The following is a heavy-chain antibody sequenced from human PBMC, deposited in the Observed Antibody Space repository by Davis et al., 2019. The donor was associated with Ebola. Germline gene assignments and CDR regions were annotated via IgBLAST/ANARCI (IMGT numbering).Heavy chain of an antibody. CDR3: ARDPSYNSHGYSGYDSSFDY. CDR1: GFTFSSYG. Sequence: GESLKISCAASGFTFSSYGMHWVRQAPGKGLEWVAVISYDGSNKYYADSVKGRFTISRDNSKNTLYLQMNSLRAEDTAVYYCARDPSYNSHGYSGYDSSFDYWGQGTLVTVSS. D-gene: IGHD5-12*01. J-gene: IGHJ4*02. CDR2: ISYDGSNK. V-gene: IGHV3-30*03.